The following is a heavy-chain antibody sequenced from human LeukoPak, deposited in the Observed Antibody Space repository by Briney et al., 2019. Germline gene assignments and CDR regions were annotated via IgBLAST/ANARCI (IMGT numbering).Heavy chain of an antibody. J-gene: IGHJ4*02. Sequence: GGSLRLSCAASGFTFSGSAMHWVRQACGKGLEWVGRIRSKANSYATAYAASVKGRCTISRDDSKNTADLQMNSLKTEDTAVYYCTSGRVVGAIGYWGQGTLVTVSS. CDR3: TSGRVVGAIGY. V-gene: IGHV3-73*01. CDR2: IRSKANSYAT. CDR1: GFTFSGSA. D-gene: IGHD1-26*01.